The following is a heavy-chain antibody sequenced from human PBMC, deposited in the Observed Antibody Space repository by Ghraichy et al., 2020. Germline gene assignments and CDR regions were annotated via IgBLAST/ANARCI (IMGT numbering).Heavy chain of an antibody. Sequence: GGSLRLSCAASGFTFSSYWMSWVRQAPGKGLEWVANIKQDGSEKYYVDSVKGRFTISRDNAKNSLYLQMNSLRAEDTAVYYCARSFDWPENWFDPWGQGTLVTVSS. CDR1: GFTFSSYW. CDR3: ARSFDWPENWFDP. CDR2: IKQDGSEK. J-gene: IGHJ5*02. D-gene: IGHD3-9*01. V-gene: IGHV3-7*03.